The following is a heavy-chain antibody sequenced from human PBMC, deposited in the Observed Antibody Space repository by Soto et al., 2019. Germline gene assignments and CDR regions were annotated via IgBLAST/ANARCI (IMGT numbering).Heavy chain of an antibody. J-gene: IGHJ4*02. V-gene: IGHV1-69*06. CDR3: ARVGRYYDSSGYYYFDY. CDR2: IIPIFGTA. Sequence: QVQLVQSGAEVKKPGSSVKVSCKASGGTFSSYAISWVRQAPGQGLEWMGGIIPIFGTANYAQKLQGRVTITADKSTSTAYMELSSLRSEDTAVYYCARVGRYYDSSGYYYFDYWGQGTLVTVSS. D-gene: IGHD3-22*01. CDR1: GGTFSSYA.